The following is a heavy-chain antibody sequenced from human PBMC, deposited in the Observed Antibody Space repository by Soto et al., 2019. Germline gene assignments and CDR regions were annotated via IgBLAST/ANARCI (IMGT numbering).Heavy chain of an antibody. J-gene: IGHJ4*02. Sequence: EVQLVESGEGLVQPGGSLRLSCAASGFTFSSYAMHWVRQAPGKGLEYVSAISSNGGSTYYADSVKGRFTISRDNSKNTLYLQMGGLRAEVMAVYYCARGISGPYFDYLGQGTLVAVSS. D-gene: IGHD6-13*01. CDR1: GFTFSSYA. V-gene: IGHV3-64*02. CDR3: ARGISGPYFDY. CDR2: ISSNGGST.